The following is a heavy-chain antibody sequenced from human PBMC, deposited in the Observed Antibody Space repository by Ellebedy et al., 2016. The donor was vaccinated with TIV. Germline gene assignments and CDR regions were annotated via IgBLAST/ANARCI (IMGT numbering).Heavy chain of an antibody. CDR3: ARSLSYAVGV. D-gene: IGHD3-10*01. V-gene: IGHV4-59*08. CDR1: GGSINAYY. Sequence: MPSETLSLTCTVSGGSINAYYWNWIRQPPGERLEWIGCIYYNGSTFYNPSLKSRVTISVDTSRNQFSLRLNSATAADTAVYYCARSLSYAVGVWGQGTTVTVSS. CDR2: IYYNGST. J-gene: IGHJ6*02.